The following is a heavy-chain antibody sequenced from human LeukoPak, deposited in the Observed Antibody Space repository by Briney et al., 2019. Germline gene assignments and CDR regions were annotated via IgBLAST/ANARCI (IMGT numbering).Heavy chain of an antibody. D-gene: IGHD1-1*01. CDR3: ARDGRTTGAFDI. Sequence: SETLPLTCTVSGGSISSSSYYWGWIRQPPGKGLEWIGSIYYSGSTYYNPSLKSRVTISVDTSKNQFSLKLSSVTAADTAVYYCARDGRTTGAFDIWGQGTMVTVSS. V-gene: IGHV4-39*07. J-gene: IGHJ3*02. CDR2: IYYSGST. CDR1: GGSISSSSYY.